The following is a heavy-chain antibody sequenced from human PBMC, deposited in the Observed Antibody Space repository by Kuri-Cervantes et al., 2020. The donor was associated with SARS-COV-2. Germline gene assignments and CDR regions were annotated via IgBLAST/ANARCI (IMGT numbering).Heavy chain of an antibody. CDR3: ATGYSSSWSDPYFDY. CDR1: GYSITSGYY. D-gene: IGHD6-13*01. V-gene: IGHV4-38-2*01. CDR2: IYHSGST. J-gene: IGHJ4*02. Sequence: GSLRLSCAVSGYSITSGYYWGWVRQPPGKGLEWIGSIYHSGSTYYNPSLKSRVTISVDTSKNQFSLKLSSVTAADTAVYYCATGYSSSWSDPYFDYWGQGTLVTVSS.